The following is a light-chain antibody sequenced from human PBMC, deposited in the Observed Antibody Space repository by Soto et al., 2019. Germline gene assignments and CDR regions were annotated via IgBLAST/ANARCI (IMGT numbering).Light chain of an antibody. CDR3: QQSYSTPFT. CDR1: QSISIN. J-gene: IGKJ2*01. V-gene: IGKV1-39*01. CDR2: AAS. Sequence: DIQMTQSPSSLSASVRDRVTITCRASQSISINLNWYQQKPGNAPKLLISAASKLQGGVPSRFSGSGSGTDFTLTISTLQSEDLATYYWQQSYSTPFTFGPGTKLEIK.